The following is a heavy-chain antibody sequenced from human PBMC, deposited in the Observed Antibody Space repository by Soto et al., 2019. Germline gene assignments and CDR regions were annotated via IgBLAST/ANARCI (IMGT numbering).Heavy chain of an antibody. Sequence: PGGSMRLSCAASGFTFRSYAMHWVRQAPGKGLEWVAVISFDGSDKYQADSVKGRFTISRDNSRNTVYLQMNSLRPEDTAVYYWARGGLEILWVSGNVWGQGTLVTVYS. D-gene: IGHD3-10*01. J-gene: IGHJ4*02. CDR1: GFTFRSYA. CDR3: ARGGLEILWVSGNV. V-gene: IGHV3-30-3*01. CDR2: ISFDGSDK.